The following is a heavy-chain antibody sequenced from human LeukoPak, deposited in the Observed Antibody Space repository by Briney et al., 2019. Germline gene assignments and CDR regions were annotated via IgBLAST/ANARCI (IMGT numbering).Heavy chain of an antibody. CDR2: IYPGDSDT. CDR3: ARRSSTASRYFDF. D-gene: IGHD2/OR15-2a*01. CDR1: GYNFTSYW. J-gene: IGHJ4*02. V-gene: IGHV5-51*01. Sequence: MAGESLKISCKGSGYNFTSYWIVWVRQLPGKGLAWMGIIYPGDSDTIYSPSFQGQVTISADKSISTAYLQWSSLKASDTAMYYCARRSSTASRYFDFWGQGALVTVSS.